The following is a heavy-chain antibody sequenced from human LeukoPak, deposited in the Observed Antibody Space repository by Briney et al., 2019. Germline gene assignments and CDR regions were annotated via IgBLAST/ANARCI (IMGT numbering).Heavy chain of an antibody. D-gene: IGHD5-18*01. Sequence: GGSLRLSCVASGFTLDDYAMHWVRQAPGKGLEWVAGISWGSGKIGYADSVKGRFTVSRDNAKKSLYVQMNSLTTEDTALYYCAKARQLWLPCFDDWGQGTVVTVSS. V-gene: IGHV3-9*01. CDR3: AKARQLWLPCFDD. J-gene: IGHJ4*02. CDR2: ISWGSGKI. CDR1: GFTLDDYA.